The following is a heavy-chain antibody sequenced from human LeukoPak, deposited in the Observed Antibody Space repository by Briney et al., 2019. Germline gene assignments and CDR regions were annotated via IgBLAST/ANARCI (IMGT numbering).Heavy chain of an antibody. CDR1: GXTFTSXY. V-gene: IGHV1-46*01. CDR2: INPSGGST. J-gene: IGHJ4*02. CDR3: ARGGYSSSLPSLRYFDY. D-gene: IGHD6-6*01. Sequence: KXSXXAXGXTFTSXYMHWVRQAPGQGLEWMGIINPSGGSTSYAQKFQGRVTMTRDTSTSTVYMELSSLRSEDTAVYYCARGGYSSSLPSLRYFDYWGQGTLVTVSS.